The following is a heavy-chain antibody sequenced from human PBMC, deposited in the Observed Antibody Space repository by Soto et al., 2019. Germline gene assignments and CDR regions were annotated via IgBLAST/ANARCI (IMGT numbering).Heavy chain of an antibody. D-gene: IGHD5-12*01. CDR3: ARPGKDIVATTTFNYYYYYGMDV. V-gene: IGHV5-10-1*01. CDR1: GYSFTSYW. CDR2: IDPSDSYT. Sequence: GESLKISCKGSGYSFTSYWISWVRQMPGKGLEWMGRIDPSDSYTNYSPSFQGHVTISADKSISTAYLQRSSLKASDTAMYYCARPGKDIVATTTFNYYYYYGMDVWGQGTMVTVSS. J-gene: IGHJ6*02.